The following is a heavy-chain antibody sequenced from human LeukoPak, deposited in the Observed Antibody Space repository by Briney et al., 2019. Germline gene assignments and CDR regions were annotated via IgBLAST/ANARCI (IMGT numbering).Heavy chain of an antibody. Sequence: SETLSLTCTVSGGSISSYYWSWVRQPPGKGLEWIGYIYYSGSTNYNPSLKSRVAISVDTSKNQFSLKLRPVTAADTAVYYCARGVVIAPQAFDYWGQGTLVTVSS. CDR2: IYYSGST. J-gene: IGHJ4*02. CDR3: ARGVVIAPQAFDY. V-gene: IGHV4-59*01. CDR1: GGSISSYY. D-gene: IGHD2-21*01.